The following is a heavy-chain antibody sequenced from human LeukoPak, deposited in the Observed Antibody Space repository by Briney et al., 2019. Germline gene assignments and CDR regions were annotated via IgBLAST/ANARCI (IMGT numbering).Heavy chain of an antibody. CDR2: IYYSGST. Sequence: SETLSLTCTVSGGSISSYYWSWIRQPPGKGLEWIGYIYYSGSTNYNPSLKSRVTISVDTSKNQFSLKLSSVTAADTAVYYCARDLFSRYSSSWYVGYYYYGMDVWGQGTTVTVSS. J-gene: IGHJ6*02. V-gene: IGHV4-59*01. D-gene: IGHD6-13*01. CDR3: ARDLFSRYSSSWYVGYYYYGMDV. CDR1: GGSISSYY.